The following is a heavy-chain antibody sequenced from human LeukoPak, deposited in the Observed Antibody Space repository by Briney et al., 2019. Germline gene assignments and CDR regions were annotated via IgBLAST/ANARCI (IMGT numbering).Heavy chain of an antibody. CDR1: GFTFSSYA. D-gene: IGHD3-9*01. CDR3: AKAIYDISTGFVYYFEY. V-gene: IGHV3-23*01. Sequence: GGSLRLSCAASGFTFSSYAMSWVRQVPGKGLEWVSSISGSGYNTYDADSVRGRFTVSRDNSKNTLYPQMNSLRAEDTAVYYCAKAIYDISTGFVYYFEYWGQGSLVTVSS. CDR2: ISGSGYNT. J-gene: IGHJ4*02.